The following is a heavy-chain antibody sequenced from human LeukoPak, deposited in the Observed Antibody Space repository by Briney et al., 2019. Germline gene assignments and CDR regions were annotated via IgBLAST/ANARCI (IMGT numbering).Heavy chain of an antibody. V-gene: IGHV4-39*01. Sequence: SETLSLTCTVSGVSISGSPYYWGWIRQPPGKGLEWIGSKSRVTISADTSKNQFSLNLSSVTAADTAVYYCARRQMGTMLDYWGQGTLVTVSS. CDR1: GVSISGSPYY. CDR3: ARRQMGTMLDY. J-gene: IGHJ4*02. D-gene: IGHD5-24*01.